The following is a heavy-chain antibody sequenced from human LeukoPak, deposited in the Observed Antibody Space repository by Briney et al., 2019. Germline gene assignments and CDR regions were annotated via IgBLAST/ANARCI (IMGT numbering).Heavy chain of an antibody. J-gene: IGHJ4*02. D-gene: IGHD2-15*01. CDR1: GGSIANYY. V-gene: IGHV4-59*01. Sequence: SETLPLTCTVSGGSIANYYWSWIRQAPGKGLEWIGYIYYSGSTNYNPSLKSRVTISVDTSKNQFSLKIRSVTAADTAVYYCARYCSGENCYPPTSYFDYWGQGTLVTVSS. CDR2: IYYSGST. CDR3: ARYCSGENCYPPTSYFDY.